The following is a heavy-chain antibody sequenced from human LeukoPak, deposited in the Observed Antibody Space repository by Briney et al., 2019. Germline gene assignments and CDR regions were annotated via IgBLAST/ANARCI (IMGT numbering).Heavy chain of an antibody. CDR1: GFTFSSYA. V-gene: IGHV3-23*01. CDR2: ISGSGGST. Sequence: GSLRLSCAASGFTFSSYAMSWVRQAPGKGLEWVSAISGSGGSTYYADSVKGRFTISRDNSKNTLYLQMNSLRVDDTAVYYCAKDIGVRWYSSSSLDYWGQGTLDTVSS. CDR3: AKDIGVRWYSSSSLDY. D-gene: IGHD6-6*01. J-gene: IGHJ4*02.